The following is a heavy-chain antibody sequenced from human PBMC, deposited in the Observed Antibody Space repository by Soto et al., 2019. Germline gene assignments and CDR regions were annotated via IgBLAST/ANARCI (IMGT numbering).Heavy chain of an antibody. CDR1: GFTFSTYA. D-gene: IGHD3-10*01. J-gene: IGHJ4*02. Sequence: QVQLVESGGGVVQPGRSLRLSCAASGFTFSTYAMHWVRQAPGKGLEWVAVIWYDGSNEYYADSVKGRFSISRDNSKNTMYLQMYSLRADDTAVYYCARARVRGVPYFDYWGQGTLVTVTS. V-gene: IGHV3-33*01. CDR2: IWYDGSNE. CDR3: ARARVRGVPYFDY.